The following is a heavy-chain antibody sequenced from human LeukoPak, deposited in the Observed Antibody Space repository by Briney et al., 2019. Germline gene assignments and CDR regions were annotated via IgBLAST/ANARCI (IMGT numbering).Heavy chain of an antibody. CDR3: ARGGDGYNWKFDY. D-gene: IGHD5-24*01. CDR1: GGTFSSYA. Sequence: SVKVSCKASGGTFSSYAISWVRQAPGQGLEWMGGIIPIFGTANYAQKFQGRVTITTDESTSAAYTELSSLRSEDTAVYYCARGGDGYNWKFDYWGQGTLVTVSS. V-gene: IGHV1-69*05. CDR2: IIPIFGTA. J-gene: IGHJ4*02.